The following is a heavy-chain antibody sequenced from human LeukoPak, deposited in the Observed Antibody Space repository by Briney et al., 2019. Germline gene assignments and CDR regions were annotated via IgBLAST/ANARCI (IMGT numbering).Heavy chain of an antibody. D-gene: IGHD1-20*01. CDR1: GYTFTSYD. Sequence: ASVKVSCKASGYTFTSYDINWVRQATGQRLEWMGWMNPNSGNTGYAQKFQGRVTMTRNTSISTAYMELGSLTSEDTAVYYCAKITGYALDNWFDPWGQGTLVTVSS. J-gene: IGHJ5*02. V-gene: IGHV1-8*01. CDR2: MNPNSGNT. CDR3: AKITGYALDNWFDP.